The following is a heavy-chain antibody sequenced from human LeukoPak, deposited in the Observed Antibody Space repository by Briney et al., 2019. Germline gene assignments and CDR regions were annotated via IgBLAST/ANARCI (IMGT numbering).Heavy chain of an antibody. CDR3: AREGGPYRPLDY. J-gene: IGHJ4*02. V-gene: IGHV4-4*02. CDR2: VNLQGSA. Sequence: SGTLSLTCGVSGGSITNTNYWTWVRQPPGKGLEWIGEVNLQGSANYNPSLMGRVAISVDTSENHISLQLTSVTAADTAVYYCAREGGPYRPLDYSGQGTLVTVSS. CDR1: GGSITNTNY.